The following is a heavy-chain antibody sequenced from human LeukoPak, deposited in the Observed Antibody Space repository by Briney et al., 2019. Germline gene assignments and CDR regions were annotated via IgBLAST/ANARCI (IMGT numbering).Heavy chain of an antibody. D-gene: IGHD3-22*01. J-gene: IGHJ5*02. V-gene: IGHV3-23*01. CDR3: AGDSHGYNWFDP. CDR1: GFTFSSFA. CDR2: ISGSGDST. Sequence: GGSLRLSCAASGFTFSSFAMSWVRQAPGKGLEWVSGISGSGDSTYYADSVKGRFTISRDNAKNLLYLQMNSLRAEDTAVYYCAGDSHGYNWFDPWGHGTLVTVSS.